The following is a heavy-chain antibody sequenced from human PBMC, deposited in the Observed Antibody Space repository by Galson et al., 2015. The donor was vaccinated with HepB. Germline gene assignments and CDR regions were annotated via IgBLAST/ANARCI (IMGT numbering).Heavy chain of an antibody. D-gene: IGHD6-6*01. CDR1: GFTFSSYS. V-gene: IGHV3-48*01. Sequence: SLRLSCAASGFTFSSYSMNWVRQAPGKGLEWVSYISSSSSTIYYADSVKGRFTISRDNAKNSLYLQMNSLRAEDTAVYYCARVGNGSSSPGGYYGMDVWGQGTTVTVSS. CDR2: ISSSSSTI. J-gene: IGHJ6*02. CDR3: ARVGNGSSSPGGYYGMDV.